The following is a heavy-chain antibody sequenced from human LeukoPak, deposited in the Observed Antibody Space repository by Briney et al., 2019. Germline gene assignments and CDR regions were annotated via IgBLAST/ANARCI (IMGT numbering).Heavy chain of an antibody. D-gene: IGHD3-22*01. V-gene: IGHV3-66*01. Sequence: GWSLRLSCAASGLTVGSNTMSGVRHAPGPGLEWISIISSGGSTYYAESAKGRFTISRDNSKNTLYLQMNSLKTEDTAVYYCARGGSYFDISGYYFYWGQGTLVTVSS. CDR1: GLTVGSNT. J-gene: IGHJ4*02. CDR2: ISSGGST. CDR3: ARGGSYFDISGYYFY.